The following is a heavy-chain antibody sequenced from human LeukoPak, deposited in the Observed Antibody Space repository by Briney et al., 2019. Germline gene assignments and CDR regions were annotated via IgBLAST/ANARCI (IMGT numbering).Heavy chain of an antibody. CDR3: AKESTWTGTDTNYFDY. CDR2: ISNDGTNK. J-gene: IGHJ4*02. CDR1: GLTFSNYG. D-gene: IGHD3/OR15-3a*01. V-gene: IGHV3-30*18. Sequence: PGRSLRLSCAASGLTFSNYGMHWVRQAPGKGLEWVAVISNDGTNKYYADSVKGRFTFSRDNSKTTLYLQMNSLRTEDTAVYYCAKESTWTGTDTNYFDYWGQGTLVTVSS.